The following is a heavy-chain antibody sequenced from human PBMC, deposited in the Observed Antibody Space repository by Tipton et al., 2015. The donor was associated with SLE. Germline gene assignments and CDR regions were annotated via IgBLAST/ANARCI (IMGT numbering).Heavy chain of an antibody. J-gene: IGHJ3*02. CDR3: ARDTGDAFDI. CDR2: IYYSGST. V-gene: IGHV4-59*01. CDR1: GGSISSYY. Sequence: LRLSCTVSGGSISSYYWSWIRQPPGKGLEWIGYIYYSGSTNYNPSLKSRVTISVDTSKNQFSLKLSSVTAADTAVYYCARDTGDAFDIWGQGTMVTVSS.